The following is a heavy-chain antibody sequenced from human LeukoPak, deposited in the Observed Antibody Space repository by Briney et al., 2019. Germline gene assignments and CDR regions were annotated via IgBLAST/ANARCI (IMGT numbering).Heavy chain of an antibody. J-gene: IGHJ3*02. D-gene: IGHD2-21*01. CDR2: IYTSGST. V-gene: IGHV4-61*02. CDR3: ARDRGAYCGGDCYDAFDI. Sequence: SETLSVTCTVSGGSISSGSYYWSWIRQPAGKGLEWIGRIYTSGSTNYNPSLKSRVTISVDTSKNQFSLKLSSVTAADTAVYYCARDRGAYCGGDCYDAFDIWGQGTMVTVSS. CDR1: GGSISSGSYY.